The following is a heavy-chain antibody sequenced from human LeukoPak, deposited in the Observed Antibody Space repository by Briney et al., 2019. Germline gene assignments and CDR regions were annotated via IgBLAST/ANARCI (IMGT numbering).Heavy chain of an antibody. CDR1: GYTFTSYG. CDR3: ARDGPGDYVADYYYGMDV. J-gene: IGHJ6*02. D-gene: IGHD4-17*01. Sequence: ASVKVSCKASGYTFTSYGISWVRQAPGQGLEWMGWISAYNGNTNYAQKLQGRVTMTTDTSTSTAYMELRSLGSDDTAVYYCARDGPGDYVADYYYGMDVWGQGTTVTVSS. CDR2: ISAYNGNT. V-gene: IGHV1-18*01.